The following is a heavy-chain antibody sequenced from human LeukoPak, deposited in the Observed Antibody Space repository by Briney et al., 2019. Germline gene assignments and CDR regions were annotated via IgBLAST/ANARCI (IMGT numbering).Heavy chain of an antibody. CDR1: GFTFGSYY. CDR3: ARESAVGYGSFDY. CDR2: IRGDGRET. V-gene: IGHV3-7*03. D-gene: IGHD6-19*01. Sequence: GGSLRLSCAASGFTFGSYYMSWVRQAPGKGLEWVANIRGDGRETFYADSLRGRFSIFRDNARNSVSLQMNSLSAEDTGVYYCARESAVGYGSFDYWGQGTLVTVSS. J-gene: IGHJ4*02.